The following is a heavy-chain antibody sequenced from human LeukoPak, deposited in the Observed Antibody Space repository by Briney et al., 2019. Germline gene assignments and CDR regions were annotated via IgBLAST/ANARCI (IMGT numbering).Heavy chain of an antibody. V-gene: IGHV3-23*01. CDR2: ISGSGGST. Sequence: GGSLRLSCAASGFTFSSYGMNWVRQAPGKGLEWVSAISGSGGSTYYADSVKGRFTISRDNSKNTLYLQMNSLRAEDTAVYYCAKDPFVLMVYATIYFDYWGQGTLVTVSS. J-gene: IGHJ4*02. CDR1: GFTFSSYG. CDR3: AKDPFVLMVYATIYFDY. D-gene: IGHD2-8*01.